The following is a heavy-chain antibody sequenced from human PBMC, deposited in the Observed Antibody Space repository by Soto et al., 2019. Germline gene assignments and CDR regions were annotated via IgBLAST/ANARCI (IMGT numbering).Heavy chain of an antibody. Sequence: GGSLRLSCTAYGFTFGDYDTAWFRQAPGKGLEWVSFITSNRYGGTTEYAASVKGRFTVSRDDSKSIAYLVMNSLNTEDSAVYYCSRVIVLQYLEWRLYDSWGQGTAVTVSS. J-gene: IGHJ4*02. V-gene: IGHV3-49*03. CDR1: GFTFGDYD. D-gene: IGHD3-3*01. CDR2: ITSNRYGGTT. CDR3: SRVIVLQYLEWRLYDS.